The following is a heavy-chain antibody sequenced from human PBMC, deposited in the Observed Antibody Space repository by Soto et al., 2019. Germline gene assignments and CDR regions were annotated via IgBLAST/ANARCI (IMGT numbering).Heavy chain of an antibody. V-gene: IGHV1-18*01. J-gene: IGHJ4*02. Sequence: QVQLVQSGAEVKKPGASVKVSCKASGYTFTKYHISWMRQATGQGLEWMGWISAYDGNTDYPQKLPGRVTMTTDTSTSTAYMELRNLRSDDTAVYYCARETTTVTTELDYWGQGTLVTVSS. CDR3: ARETTTVTTELDY. D-gene: IGHD4-17*01. CDR2: ISAYDGNT. CDR1: GYTFTKYH.